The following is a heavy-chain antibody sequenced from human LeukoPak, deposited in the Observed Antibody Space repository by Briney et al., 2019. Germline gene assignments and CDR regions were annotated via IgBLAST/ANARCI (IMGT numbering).Heavy chain of an antibody. CDR2: ISGSGGST. V-gene: IGHV3-23*01. D-gene: IGHD3-10*01. Sequence: GGSPRLSCAASGFTFSSYAMSWVRQAPGKGLEWVSAISGSGGSTYYADSVKGRFTISRDNSKNTLYLQMNSLRAEDTAVYYCAKDGEPLWFGESPPPFDYWGQGTLVTVSS. J-gene: IGHJ4*02. CDR3: AKDGEPLWFGESPPPFDY. CDR1: GFTFSSYA.